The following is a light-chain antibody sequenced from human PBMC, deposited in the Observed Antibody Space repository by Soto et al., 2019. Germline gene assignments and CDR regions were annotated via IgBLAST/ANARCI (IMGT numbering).Light chain of an antibody. CDR1: QSVSSN. CDR2: GAS. J-gene: IGKJ1*01. Sequence: EIVMTQSPATLSVSPGEGATLSCRASQSVSSNLAWYQQKPGQTPRLLIYGASTRATGIPARFSGSGSGTDFTLTIRRLEPEDFAVYYCQQYGSSPRTFGQGTKVDI. V-gene: IGKV3-15*01. CDR3: QQYGSSPRT.